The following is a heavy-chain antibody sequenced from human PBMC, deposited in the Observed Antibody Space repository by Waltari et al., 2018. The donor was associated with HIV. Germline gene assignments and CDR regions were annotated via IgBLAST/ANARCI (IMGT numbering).Heavy chain of an antibody. D-gene: IGHD2-15*01. V-gene: IGHV3-30*04. CDR3: ARAPVVAATYLGGVMDV. J-gene: IGHJ6*02. CDR1: GFTFSSYA. CDR2: ISYDGSNK. Sequence: QVQLVESGGGVVQPGRSLRLSCAASGFTFSSYAMHWVRQAPGKGLGWVAVISYDGSNKYYADSVKGRFTISRDNSKNTLYLQMNSLRAEDTAVYYCARAPVVAATYLGGVMDVWGQGTTVTVSS.